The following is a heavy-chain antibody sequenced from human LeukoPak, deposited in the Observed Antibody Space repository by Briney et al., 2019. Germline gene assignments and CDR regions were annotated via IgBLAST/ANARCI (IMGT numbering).Heavy chain of an antibody. CDR1: GFTFSIYW. CDR2: ITSDGSST. J-gene: IGHJ6*02. CDR3: ARDVRYTPDV. V-gene: IGHV3-74*01. Sequence: GGSLRLSCAASGFTFSIYWMHWVRQAPGKGLVWVSRITSDGSSTTYADSVKGRFTISRDNAKNTLYLQMNNLRAEDTAVYYCARDVRYTPDVWGQGTTVTVSS. D-gene: IGHD5-18*01.